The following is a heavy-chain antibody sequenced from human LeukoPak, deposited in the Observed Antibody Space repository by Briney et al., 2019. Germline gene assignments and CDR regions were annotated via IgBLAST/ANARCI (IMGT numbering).Heavy chain of an antibody. CDR2: ISGSGGST. V-gene: IGHV3-23*01. CDR3: AKAPYYDILTGYHYFDY. Sequence: GGSLRPSCSASGFTFSSYAMSWVRQAPGEWLEWVSAISGSGGSTYYADSVKGRFTISRDNSKNTLYLQMNSLRAEDTAVYYCAKAPYYDILTGYHYFDYWGQGTLVTVSS. D-gene: IGHD3-9*01. J-gene: IGHJ4*02. CDR1: GFTFSSYA.